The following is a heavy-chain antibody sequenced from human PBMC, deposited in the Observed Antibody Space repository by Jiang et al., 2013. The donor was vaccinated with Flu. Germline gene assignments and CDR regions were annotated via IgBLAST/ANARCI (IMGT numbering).Heavy chain of an antibody. Sequence: SGAEVKKPGSSVKVSCKASGGTFSSNAISWVRQAPGQGLEWMGGIVPIFGTANYAQKFQGRVTITADKSTSTVYMEVTSLRSEDTAVYYCARGPDSGNFYYFYWGQGTLVTVSS. CDR2: IVPIFGTA. CDR1: GGTFSSNA. D-gene: IGHD3-22*01. CDR3: ARGPDSGNFYYFY. V-gene: IGHV1-69*06. J-gene: IGHJ4*02.